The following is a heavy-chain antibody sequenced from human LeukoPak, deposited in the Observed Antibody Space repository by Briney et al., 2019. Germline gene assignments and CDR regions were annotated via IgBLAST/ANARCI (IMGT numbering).Heavy chain of an antibody. CDR3: AKGLGAFDI. J-gene: IGHJ3*02. CDR1: GFTFDDYA. D-gene: IGHD6-6*01. CDR2: ISWNSGSI. V-gene: IGHV3-9*03. Sequence: PGRSLRLSCAASGFTFDDYAMHWVRQAPGKGLEWVSGISWNSGSIGYADSVKGRFTISRDNAKNSLYLQMNSLRAEDMALYYCAKGLGAFDIWGQGTMVTVSS.